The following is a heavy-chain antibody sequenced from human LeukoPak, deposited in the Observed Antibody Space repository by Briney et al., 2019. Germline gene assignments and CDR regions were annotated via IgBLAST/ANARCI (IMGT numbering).Heavy chain of an antibody. Sequence: ASVKVSFKASGYTFTIYAMHWVRQARGQRREWMGWINAGNGNTKYSQKFQGRVTITRNTSASTAYMELSSLRSEDTAVYYCARTFRLGAAAHLCFDPWGQGTLVTVSS. J-gene: IGHJ5*02. V-gene: IGHV1-3*01. D-gene: IGHD6-13*01. CDR2: INAGNGNT. CDR3: ARTFRLGAAAHLCFDP. CDR1: GYTFTIYA.